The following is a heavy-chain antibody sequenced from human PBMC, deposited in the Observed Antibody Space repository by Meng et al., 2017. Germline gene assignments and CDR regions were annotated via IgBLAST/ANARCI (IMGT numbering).Heavy chain of an antibody. CDR3: ARLYSSGWLSGTYWYFDI. Sequence: GESLKISCKGSGYSFTSYWIVWVRQMPGKGLEWMWIIYPGDSDTRYSPSFQGQVTISADKSISTAYLQWSSLKASDTAMYYCARLYSSGWLSGTYWYFDIWGRGTLVTVSS. CDR1: GYSFTSYW. V-gene: IGHV5-51*01. D-gene: IGHD6-19*01. CDR2: IYPGDSDT. J-gene: IGHJ2*01.